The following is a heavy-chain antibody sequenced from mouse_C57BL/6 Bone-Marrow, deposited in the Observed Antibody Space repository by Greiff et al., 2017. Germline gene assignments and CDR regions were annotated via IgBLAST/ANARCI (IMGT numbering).Heavy chain of an antibody. D-gene: IGHD1-1*01. CDR2: IDPSDSYT. J-gene: IGHJ1*03. V-gene: IGHV1-59*01. CDR3: ARSGSSYSYWYFDV. Sequence: VQLQQPGAELVRPGTSVKLSCKASGYTFTSYWLHWVQQRPGQGLEWIGVIDPSDSYTNYNQKFKGKATLTVDPSSSTAYMQLSILTSEDSAVYYCARSGSSYSYWYFDVWGTGTTVTVAS. CDR1: GYTFTSYW.